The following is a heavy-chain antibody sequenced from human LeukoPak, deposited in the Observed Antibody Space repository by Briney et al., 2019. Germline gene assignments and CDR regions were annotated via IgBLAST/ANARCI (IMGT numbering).Heavy chain of an antibody. J-gene: IGHJ3*02. CDR3: ASQYGVPDAFDI. CDR1: GFTFSDYY. CDR2: ISSSGSTI. D-gene: IGHD4-17*01. Sequence: GGSLRLSCAASGFTFSDYYMSWIRQAPGKGLEWVSYISSSGSTIYYADSVKGRFPISRDNAKNSLYLQMNSLRAEDTAVYYCASQYGVPDAFDIWGQGTMVTVSS. V-gene: IGHV3-11*01.